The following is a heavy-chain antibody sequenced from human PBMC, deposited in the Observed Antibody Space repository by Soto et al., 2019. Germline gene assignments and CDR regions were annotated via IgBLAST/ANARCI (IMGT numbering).Heavy chain of an antibody. V-gene: IGHV3-30*18. D-gene: IGHD6-19*01. CDR2: ISYDGSNK. J-gene: IGHJ4*02. CDR3: ANGASIAVAGTGDYFDY. CDR1: GFTFSSYG. Sequence: PGGSLRLSCAASGFTFSSYGMHWVRQAPGKGLEWVAVISYDGSNKYYADSVKGRFTISRDNSKNTLYLQMNSLRAEDTAVYYCANGASIAVAGTGDYFDYWGRGTLVTVSS.